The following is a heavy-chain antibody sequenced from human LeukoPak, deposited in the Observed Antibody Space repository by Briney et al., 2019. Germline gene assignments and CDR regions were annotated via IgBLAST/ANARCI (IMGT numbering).Heavy chain of an antibody. CDR2: TYYRSKWYN. D-gene: IGHD1-14*01. J-gene: IGHJ4*02. V-gene: IGHV6-1*01. CDR3: ARRHPDSYYFDY. Sequence: SQTLSLTCAISGDSVSSNSSAWNWIRQSPSRGLEWLGRTYYRSKWYNDYAVSVKSRITINPHTSKNQFSLQLNSVTPEDTAVYYCARRHPDSYYFDYWGQGTLVTVSS. CDR1: GDSVSSNSSA.